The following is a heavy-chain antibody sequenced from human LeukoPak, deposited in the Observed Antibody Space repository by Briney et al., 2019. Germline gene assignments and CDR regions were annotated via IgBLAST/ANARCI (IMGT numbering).Heavy chain of an antibody. Sequence: GASVKVSCKASGYIFTSYYMHWVRQAPGQGLEWMGIINPSGGSTSYAQKFQGRVTMTRDTSTSTVYMELSSLRSEDTAVYYCAREVGGTTFYYYMDVWGKGTTVTVSS. CDR2: INPSGGST. CDR3: AREVGGTTFYYYMDV. V-gene: IGHV1-46*03. D-gene: IGHD1-7*01. CDR1: GYIFTSYY. J-gene: IGHJ6*03.